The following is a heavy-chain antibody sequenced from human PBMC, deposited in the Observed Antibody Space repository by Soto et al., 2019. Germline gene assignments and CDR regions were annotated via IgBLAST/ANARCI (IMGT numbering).Heavy chain of an antibody. CDR1: GYSFTTYW. Sequence: PGESLKISCQGSGYSFTTYWISWVRQMPGKGLECMGRIDPTDSYTDYSPSFEGHVTMSVDRSINTAYLEWSSLKASDTAMYYWARLPRAHDSSVYHIFDYGGLGTLATV. CDR3: ARLPRAHDSSVYHIFDY. D-gene: IGHD3-22*01. J-gene: IGHJ4*02. V-gene: IGHV5-10-1*01. CDR2: IDPTDSYT.